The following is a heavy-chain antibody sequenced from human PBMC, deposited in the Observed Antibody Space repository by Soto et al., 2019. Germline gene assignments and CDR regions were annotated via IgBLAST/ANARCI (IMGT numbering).Heavy chain of an antibody. CDR2: IXXXXXST. J-gene: IGHJ6*02. CDR3: XXXXXVYDWYGMDV. Sequence: VQLVQSGAEVKKPGSSVKVSCRASGATFRSYAFTWVRQAPGQGLEWMGGIXXXXXSTIYARQFQGRVTITADDXXXXXXXXXXXXXXXXXXXXXXXXXXXVYDWYGMDVWGQGTTVTVSS. CDR1: GATFRSYA. V-gene: IGHV1-69*01.